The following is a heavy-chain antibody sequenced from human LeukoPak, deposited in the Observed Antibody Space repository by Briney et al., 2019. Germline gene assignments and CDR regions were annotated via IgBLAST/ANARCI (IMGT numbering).Heavy chain of an antibody. CDR1: GGSISSYY. CDR2: IYYSGST. CDR3: ARRPGSHEGKYYFDY. Sequence: SETLSLTCTVSGGSISSYYWSWIRQPPGKGLEWIGYIYYSGSTNYNPSLKSRVTISVDTSKNQFSLKLSSVTAADTAVYYCARRPGSHEGKYYFDYWGQGTLVTVSS. D-gene: IGHD3-10*01. J-gene: IGHJ4*02. V-gene: IGHV4-59*08.